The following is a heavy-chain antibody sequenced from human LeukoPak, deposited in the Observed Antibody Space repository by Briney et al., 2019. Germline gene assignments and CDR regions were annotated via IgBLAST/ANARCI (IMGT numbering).Heavy chain of an antibody. D-gene: IGHD1-20*01. J-gene: IGHJ6*03. V-gene: IGHV3-30*02. Sequence: SGGSLRLSCAASGFTFSSYGMHWVRQAPGKGLEWVAFIRYDGSNKYYADSVKGRFTISRDNSKNTLYLQMNSLRAEDTAVYYCAKVPITGTTYYYYYYMDVWGKGTTVTISS. CDR3: AKVPITGTTYYYYYYMDV. CDR1: GFTFSSYG. CDR2: IRYDGSNK.